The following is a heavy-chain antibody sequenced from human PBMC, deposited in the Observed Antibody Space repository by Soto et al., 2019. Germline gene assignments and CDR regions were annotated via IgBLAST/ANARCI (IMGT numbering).Heavy chain of an antibody. J-gene: IGHJ4*02. V-gene: IGHV3-7*01. CDR2: IKQDGSEK. D-gene: IGHD6-19*01. CDR3: ARDHSGSSGWYGVYYFDY. CDR1: GFTFSSYW. Sequence: GGSLRLSCAASGFTFSSYWMSWVRQAQGKGLEWVANIKQDGSEKYYVDSVKGRFTISRDNAKNSLYLPMNSLRAEDRAVYYCARDHSGSSGWYGVYYFDYWGQGTLVTVSS.